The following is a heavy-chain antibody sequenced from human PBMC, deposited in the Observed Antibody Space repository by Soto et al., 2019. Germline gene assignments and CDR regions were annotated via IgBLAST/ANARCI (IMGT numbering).Heavy chain of an antibody. CDR3: ARSDGYNFNWLDS. V-gene: IGHV1-8*01. J-gene: IGHJ5*01. Sequence: QVQLVQSGAEVKTPGASVKVSCKASGYTFATYDSNWVRQAPGQGLEWMGWMNPNSGNTGYAQKFQGRLTMTRDNALSVAQRERRSLRNEDTVVYFCARSDGYNFNWLDSWGQGTLVTVSA. D-gene: IGHD2-21*01. CDR2: MNPNSGNT. CDR1: GYTFATYD.